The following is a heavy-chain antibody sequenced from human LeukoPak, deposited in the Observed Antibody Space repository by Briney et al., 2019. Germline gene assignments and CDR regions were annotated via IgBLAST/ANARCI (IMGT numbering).Heavy chain of an antibody. Sequence: SETLSLTCGVSGGSFSGYYCNWIRQAPGKGLEWIGEITHNGTASSNPSLKSRVTISVDTSRSRFSLKLNSATAADTAVYYCVRGFLGLNGGIWGQGTTVTDSS. V-gene: IGHV4-34*01. CDR2: ITHNGTA. CDR3: VRGFLGLNGGI. J-gene: IGHJ6*02. CDR1: GGSFSGYY. D-gene: IGHD3-16*01.